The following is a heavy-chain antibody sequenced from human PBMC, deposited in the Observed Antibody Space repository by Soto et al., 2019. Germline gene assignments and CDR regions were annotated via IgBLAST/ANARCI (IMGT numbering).Heavy chain of an antibody. D-gene: IGHD3-3*01. Sequence: QVQLVESGGGVVQPGRSLRLSCAASGFTFSSYGMHWVRQAPGKGLEWVAVIWYDGSNKYYADSVKGRFTISRDNSKNTLYLQTNRLRAEDTAVYYCSKEGGDFWRPYGMDVWGQGTTVTVSS. V-gene: IGHV3-33*06. CDR3: SKEGGDFWRPYGMDV. CDR2: IWYDGSNK. J-gene: IGHJ6*02. CDR1: GFTFSSYG.